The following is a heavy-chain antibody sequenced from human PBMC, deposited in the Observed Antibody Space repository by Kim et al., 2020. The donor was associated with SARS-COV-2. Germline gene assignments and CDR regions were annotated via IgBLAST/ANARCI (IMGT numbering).Heavy chain of an antibody. CDR2: INPSGGST. CDR1: GYTFTSYY. D-gene: IGHD2-2*01. Sequence: ASVKVSCKASGYTFTSYYMHWVRQAPGQGLEWMGIINPSGGSTSYAQKFQGRVTMTRDTSTSTVYMELSSLRSEDTAVYYCARGGVVPAAETAPVDYWGQGTLVTVSS. CDR3: ARGGVVPAAETAPVDY. V-gene: IGHV1-46*01. J-gene: IGHJ4*02.